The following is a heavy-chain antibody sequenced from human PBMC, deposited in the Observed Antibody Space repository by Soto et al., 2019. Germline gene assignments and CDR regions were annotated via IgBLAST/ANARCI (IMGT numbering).Heavy chain of an antibody. J-gene: IGHJ4*02. V-gene: IGHV3-7*01. CDR1: GFTFSSYA. Sequence: GGSLRLSCAASGFTFSSYAMSWVRQAAGRGLEWVANTNRDGSQAYYVDSVKGRFTISRDNAKNSIYLQMDSLRADDTAVYYCVTDAQNSEWLTLGYWGQGTLVTVSS. D-gene: IGHD3-9*01. CDR2: TNRDGSQA. CDR3: VTDAQNSEWLTLGY.